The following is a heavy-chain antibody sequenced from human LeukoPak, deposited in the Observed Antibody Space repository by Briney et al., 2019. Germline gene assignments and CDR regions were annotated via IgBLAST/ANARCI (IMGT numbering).Heavy chain of an antibody. D-gene: IGHD1-14*01. J-gene: IGHJ4*02. CDR1: GGTFSSYT. CDR3: AIGITGTTDY. V-gene: IGHV1-69*02. CDR2: IIPILGIA. Sequence: SVKVSCKASGGTFSSYTISWVRQAPGQRLEWMGRIIPILGIANYAQQFQGRVTITADKSTSTAYMELSSLRSEDTAVYYCAIGITGTTDYWGQGTLVTVSS.